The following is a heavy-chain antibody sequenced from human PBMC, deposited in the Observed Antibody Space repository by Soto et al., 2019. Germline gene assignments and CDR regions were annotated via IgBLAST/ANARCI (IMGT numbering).Heavy chain of an antibody. CDR3: PKGGYYGDLDY. CDR2: ISYEGRNK. CDR1: GFTFISYG. V-gene: IGHV3-30*18. J-gene: IGHJ4*02. D-gene: IGHD3-22*01. Sequence: QVQLVESGGGVVQPGRALRLSCAASGFTFISYGMHWVRQATGKGLEWVAVISYEGRNKYYADSVKGRFTISRDNSKNALYLQMNSLSAEDTAVDYCPKGGYYGDLDYWGQGTLVTVSS.